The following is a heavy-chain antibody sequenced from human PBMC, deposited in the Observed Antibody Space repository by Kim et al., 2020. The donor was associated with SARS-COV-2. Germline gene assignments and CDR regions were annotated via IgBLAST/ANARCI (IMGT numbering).Heavy chain of an antibody. J-gene: IGHJ4*02. CDR3: ATERSQSDREAGIYFDY. V-gene: IGHV1-2*06. CDR1: GYTFTGYY. D-gene: IGHD6-19*01. Sequence: ASVKVSCKASGYTFTGYYMHWVRQAPGQGLEWMGRINPNSGGTNYAQKFQGRVTMTRDTSISTAYMELSRLRSDDTAVYYCATERSQSDREAGIYFDYWGQGTLVTVSS. CDR2: INPNSGGT.